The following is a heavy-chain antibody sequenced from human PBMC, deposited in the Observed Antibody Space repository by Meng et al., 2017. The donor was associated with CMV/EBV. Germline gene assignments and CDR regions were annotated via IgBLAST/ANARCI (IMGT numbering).Heavy chain of an antibody. V-gene: IGHV3-30-3*01. CDR1: GFTFSSYA. Sequence: GESLKISCAASGFTFSSYAMSWVRQAPGKGLEWVAVISYDGSNKYYADSVKGRFTISRDNSKNTLYLQMNSLRAEDTAVYYCARWPAGYSSGWYGVSLAGFFDYWGQGTLVTVSS. J-gene: IGHJ4*02. CDR3: ARWPAGYSSGWYGVSLAGFFDY. CDR2: ISYDGSNK. D-gene: IGHD6-19*01.